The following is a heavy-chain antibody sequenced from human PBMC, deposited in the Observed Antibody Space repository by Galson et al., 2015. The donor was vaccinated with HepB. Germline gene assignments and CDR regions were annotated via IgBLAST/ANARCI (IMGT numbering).Heavy chain of an antibody. CDR1: GGTFSSYA. V-gene: IGHV1-69*13. Sequence: SVKVSCKASGGTFSSYAISWVRQAPGQGLEWMGGIIPIFGTAIYAQKFQGRVTITADESTSTAYMELSSLRSEDTAVYYCARAPLGLGYFDYWGQGTLVTVS. J-gene: IGHJ4*02. CDR2: IIPIFGTA. CDR3: ARAPLGLGYFDY. D-gene: IGHD7-27*01.